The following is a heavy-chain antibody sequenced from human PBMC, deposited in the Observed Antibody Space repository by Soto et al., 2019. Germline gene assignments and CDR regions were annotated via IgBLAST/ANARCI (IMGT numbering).Heavy chain of an antibody. D-gene: IGHD2-15*01. CDR1: GFTFNTYG. CDR2: IWYDGSNK. Sequence: QVQLVESGGGVVQPGGSLRLSCTTSGFTFNTYGMHCVRQAPGKGLEGVAIIWYDGSNKYYADSVKGRFTISRDNSKNTLYLQMNSLRAEHTALYYCARADCTGAYCYSWPFNYGVDVWGQGTTVTVSS. J-gene: IGHJ6*02. V-gene: IGHV3-33*08. CDR3: ARADCTGAYCYSWPFNYGVDV.